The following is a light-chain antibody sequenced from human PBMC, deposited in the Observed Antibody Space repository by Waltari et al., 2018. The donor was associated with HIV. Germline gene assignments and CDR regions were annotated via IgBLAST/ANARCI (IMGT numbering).Light chain of an antibody. Sequence: DIVMTQSPDSLAVSLGERATINCKSSQSVLYSSDKKNYLAWYQQKSGQPPKVLIYWASTRESGVPDRFSGSGPGTDFTLTISSLQAEDVAVYYCQQYYSTPWTFGQGTKVEIK. CDR3: QQYYSTPWT. J-gene: IGKJ1*01. V-gene: IGKV4-1*01. CDR2: WAS. CDR1: QSVLYSSDKKNY.